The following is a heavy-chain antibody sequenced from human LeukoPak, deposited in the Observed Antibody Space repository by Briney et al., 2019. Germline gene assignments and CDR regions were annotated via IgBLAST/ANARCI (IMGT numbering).Heavy chain of an antibody. CDR1: GGTFSSYA. D-gene: IGHD2-2*01. J-gene: IGHJ3*02. CDR3: ARGHLGYCSSTSCYLYLDAFDI. Sequence: SVKVSCKASGGTFSSYAISWVRQAPGQGLEWMGRIIPILGIANYAQKFQGRVTITADKSTSTAYMELSSLRSEDTAVYYCARGHLGYCSSTSCYLYLDAFDIWGQGTMVTVSS. V-gene: IGHV1-69*04. CDR2: IIPILGIA.